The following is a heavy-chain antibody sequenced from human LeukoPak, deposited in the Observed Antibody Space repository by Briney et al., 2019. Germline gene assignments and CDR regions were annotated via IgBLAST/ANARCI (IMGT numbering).Heavy chain of an antibody. Sequence: SETLSLTCSVSDDSITMYYWTWIRQPPGKGLEWIGEINHSGSTNYNPSLKSRVTISIDTSENQFSLKLSSVTAADTAVYYCAYYYDSSGFYPEMSWGQGILVTVSS. CDR3: AYYYDSSGFYPEMS. J-gene: IGHJ4*02. V-gene: IGHV4-59*08. D-gene: IGHD3-22*01. CDR1: DDSITMYY. CDR2: INHSGST.